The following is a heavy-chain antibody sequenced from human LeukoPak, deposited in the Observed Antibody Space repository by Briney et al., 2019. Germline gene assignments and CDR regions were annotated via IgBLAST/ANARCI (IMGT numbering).Heavy chain of an antibody. J-gene: IGHJ4*02. CDR2: IKSDGSTT. CDR3: ARDRSSFFDY. D-gene: IGHD6-6*01. Sequence: GGSLRLSCAASGFTFSNYWMHWVRQGPGKGLVWVSVIKSDGSTTRYADSVKGRLTISRDNAKNTLYLQMNSLRAEDTAVYYCARDRSSFFDYWGQGTLVTVSS. CDR1: GFTFSNYW. V-gene: IGHV3-74*01.